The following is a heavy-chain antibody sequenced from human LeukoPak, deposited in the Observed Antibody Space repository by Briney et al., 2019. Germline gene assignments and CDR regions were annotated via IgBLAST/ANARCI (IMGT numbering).Heavy chain of an antibody. V-gene: IGHV3-23*01. J-gene: IGHJ4*02. D-gene: IGHD2-8*01. Sequence: GGSLSLSCAASGFTFSSYAMSWVRQAPGKGLEWVSAISGSGGSTYYADSVKGRFTISRDNSKNTLYLQMNSLRAEDTAVYYCAKRGVRPNYYFDYWGQGTLVTVSS. CDR1: GFTFSSYA. CDR2: ISGSGGST. CDR3: AKRGVRPNYYFDY.